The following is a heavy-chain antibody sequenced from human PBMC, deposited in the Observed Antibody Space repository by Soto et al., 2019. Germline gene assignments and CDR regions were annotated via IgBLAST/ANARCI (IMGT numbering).Heavy chain of an antibody. CDR2: ISGSGGST. CDR3: AKDQVRGYDFSDNWFDP. D-gene: IGHD3-3*01. V-gene: IGHV3-23*01. Sequence: EVQLLESGGGLVQPGGSLRLSCAASGFTFSSYAMSWVRQAPGKGLEWVSAISGSGGSTYYADSVKGRFTISRDNSKNTLYLQMNSLRAEDKAVYYCAKDQVRGYDFSDNWFDPWGQGTLVTVSS. J-gene: IGHJ5*02. CDR1: GFTFSSYA.